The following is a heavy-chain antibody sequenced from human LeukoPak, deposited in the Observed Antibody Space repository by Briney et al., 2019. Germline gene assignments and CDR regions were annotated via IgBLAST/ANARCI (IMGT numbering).Heavy chain of an antibody. CDR3: ARDWGDTAMVQPYDY. V-gene: IGHV1-69*05. J-gene: IGHJ4*02. D-gene: IGHD5-18*01. Sequence: SVKVSCKASGGTFSSYAISWVRQAPGQGLEWMGGIIPIFGTANYAQKFQGRVTITTDESTSTAYMELSSLRSEDTAVYYCARDWGDTAMVQPYDYWGQGTLVTVSS. CDR2: IIPIFGTA. CDR1: GGTFSSYA.